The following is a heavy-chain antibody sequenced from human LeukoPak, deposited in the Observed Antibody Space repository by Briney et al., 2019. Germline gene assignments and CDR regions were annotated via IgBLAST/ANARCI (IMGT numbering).Heavy chain of an antibody. D-gene: IGHD6-19*01. J-gene: IGHJ4*02. CDR2: IWYDGSNK. V-gene: IGHV3-33*01. Sequence: PGGSLRLSCAASGFTFSSYGMHWVRQAPGKGLEWVAGIWYDGSNKYYADSVKGRFTISRDNSKNTLYLQMNSLRAEDTAVYYCARDSIPIAVAGPFDYWGQGTLVTVSS. CDR3: ARDSIPIAVAGPFDY. CDR1: GFTFSSYG.